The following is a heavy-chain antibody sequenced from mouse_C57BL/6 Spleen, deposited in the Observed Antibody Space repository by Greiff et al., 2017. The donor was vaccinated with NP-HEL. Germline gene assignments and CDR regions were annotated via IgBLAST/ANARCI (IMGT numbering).Heavy chain of an antibody. V-gene: IGHV1-18*01. D-gene: IGHD2-1*01. Sequence: VQLQQSGPELVKPGASVKIPCKASGYTFTDYNMDWVKQSHGKSLEWIGDINPNNGGTIYNQKFKGKATLTVDKSSSTAYMELRSLTSEDTAVYYCARRYYGNFYAMDYWGQGPSVTVSS. J-gene: IGHJ4*01. CDR2: INPNNGGT. CDR1: GYTFTDYN. CDR3: ARRYYGNFYAMDY.